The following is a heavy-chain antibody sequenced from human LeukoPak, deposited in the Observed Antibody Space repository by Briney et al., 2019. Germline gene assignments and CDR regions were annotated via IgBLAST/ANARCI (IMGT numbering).Heavy chain of an antibody. CDR3: ARLHCSGGSCYKWFDP. J-gene: IGHJ5*02. CDR2: IYYSGST. Sequence: SETLSLTCTVSGGSISSSSYYWGWIRQPPGKGLEWIGSIYYSGSTYCNPSLKSRVTISVDTSKNQFSLKLSSVTAADTAVYYCARLHCSGGSCYKWFDPWGQGTLVTVSS. CDR1: GGSISSSSYY. D-gene: IGHD2-15*01. V-gene: IGHV4-39*01.